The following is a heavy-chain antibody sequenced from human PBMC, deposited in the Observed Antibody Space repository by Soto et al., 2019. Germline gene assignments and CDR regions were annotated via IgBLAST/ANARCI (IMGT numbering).Heavy chain of an antibody. V-gene: IGHV3-23*01. Sequence: PGGSLRLSCAASGFTFSTHAMTWVRQAPGKGLQWVSSMDGSGQTTYYADSVKGRFTISRDNSKNTLYLQVISLRAEDTAVYYCATGPTIFGVVISFEYYYGFDVWGQGTTVTVSS. J-gene: IGHJ6*02. CDR2: MDGSGQTT. CDR3: ATGPTIFGVVISFEYYYGFDV. D-gene: IGHD3-3*01. CDR1: GFTFSTHA.